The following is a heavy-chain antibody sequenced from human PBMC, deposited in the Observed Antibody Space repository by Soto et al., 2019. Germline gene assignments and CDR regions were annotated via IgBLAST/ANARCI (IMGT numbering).Heavy chain of an antibody. D-gene: IGHD6-6*01. Sequence: QVQLLQSGAEVKKPGASVKVSCKASGYTFTNYGITWVRQAPGQGLEWMGWISAYNGYTHYTQRLQGRVTMTTDTSTSTAYMELRGLRSDDTAVYYCARVRQLVGYFDYYMDVWGKGTTVTVSS. J-gene: IGHJ6*03. CDR3: ARVRQLVGYFDYYMDV. CDR1: GYTFTNYG. CDR2: ISAYNGYT. V-gene: IGHV1-18*01.